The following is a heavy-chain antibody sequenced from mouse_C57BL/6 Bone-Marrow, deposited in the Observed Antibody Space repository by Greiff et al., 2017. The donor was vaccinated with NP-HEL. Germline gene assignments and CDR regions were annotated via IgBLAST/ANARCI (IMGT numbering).Heavy chain of an antibody. CDR3: ARDITTALDY. CDR2: IYPGSGNT. Sequence: QVQLQQSGAELVRPGASVKLSCKASGYTFTDYYINWVKQRPGQGLEWIARIYPGSGNTYYNEKFKGKATLTAEKSSSTAYMQLSSLTSEDSAVYFCARDITTALDYWGQGTTLTVSS. D-gene: IGHD1-2*01. CDR1: GYTFTDYY. J-gene: IGHJ2*01. V-gene: IGHV1-76*01.